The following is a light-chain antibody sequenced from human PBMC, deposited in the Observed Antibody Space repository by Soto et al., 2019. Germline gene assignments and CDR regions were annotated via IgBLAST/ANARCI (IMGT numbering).Light chain of an antibody. V-gene: IGKV3-15*01. J-gene: IGKJ1*01. CDR2: DSS. CDR1: QSVSSS. Sequence: EIVMTQSPATLSVSPVERATLSGRASQSVSSSVAWYQQKPGQAPRLLIYDSSSRATGVPARFSGSGSGTEFSLAISSLQSEDFAVYYCQQYYNWPPTWTFGQGTKVDI. CDR3: QQYYNWPPTWT.